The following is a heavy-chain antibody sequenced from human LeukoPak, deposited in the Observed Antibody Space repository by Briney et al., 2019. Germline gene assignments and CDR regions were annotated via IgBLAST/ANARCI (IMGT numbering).Heavy chain of an antibody. Sequence: GSSVKVSCKASGYTFTSYGISWVRQAPGQGLEWMGWISAYNGNTNYAQKLQGRVTMTTDTSTSTAYMELRSLRSDDTAVYYCASLNYSGSYSRYYFDYWGQGTLVTVSS. V-gene: IGHV1-18*01. CDR3: ASLNYSGSYSRYYFDY. D-gene: IGHD1-26*01. CDR1: GYTFTSYG. J-gene: IGHJ4*02. CDR2: ISAYNGNT.